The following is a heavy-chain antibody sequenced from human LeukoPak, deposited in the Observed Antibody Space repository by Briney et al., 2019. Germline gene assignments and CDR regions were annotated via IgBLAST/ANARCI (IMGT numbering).Heavy chain of an antibody. CDR3: AKTIRKYYFDTSGYLFHQ. Sequence: PSETLSLTCTVSGDSIGNYYWAWIRQPPGKRLEWIGNINYSGITDYNPSLKSRVTILLDASENQLSLRLSSVTAADTAVYYCAKTIRKYYFDTSGYLFHQWSQGTLVTVTS. V-gene: IGHV4-59*08. CDR1: GDSIGNYY. D-gene: IGHD3-22*01. CDR2: INYSGIT. J-gene: IGHJ1*01.